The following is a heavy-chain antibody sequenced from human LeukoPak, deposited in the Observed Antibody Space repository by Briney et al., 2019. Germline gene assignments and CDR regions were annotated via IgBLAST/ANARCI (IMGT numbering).Heavy chain of an antibody. CDR2: IIPIFGTA. J-gene: IGHJ6*04. Sequence: SVKVSCKASGGTFSSYAISWVRQAPGQGPEWMGGIIPIFGTANYAQKFQGRVTITADESTSTAYMELSSLRSEDTAVYYCARGPTECSSTSCYEKSGGYYYYYGMDVWGKGTTVTVSS. D-gene: IGHD2-2*01. V-gene: IGHV1-69*13. CDR1: GGTFSSYA. CDR3: ARGPTECSSTSCYEKSGGYYYYYGMDV.